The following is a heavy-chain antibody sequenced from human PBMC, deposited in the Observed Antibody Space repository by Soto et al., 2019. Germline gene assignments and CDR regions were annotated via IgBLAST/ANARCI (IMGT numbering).Heavy chain of an antibody. V-gene: IGHV3-23*01. CDR2: IAGSGDNK. CDR3: AKTAVAVSATPWFDP. Sequence: EVQLLESGGGLVQPGGSLRLSCAASGFTFSTYAMNWVRQAPGKGLEWVSTIAGSGDNKYYGDSVKGRFTISRDNSKNTLYLQVNSLRAEDTALYYCAKTAVAVSATPWFDPWGQGTLVTVSP. D-gene: IGHD2-15*01. CDR1: GFTFSTYA. J-gene: IGHJ5*02.